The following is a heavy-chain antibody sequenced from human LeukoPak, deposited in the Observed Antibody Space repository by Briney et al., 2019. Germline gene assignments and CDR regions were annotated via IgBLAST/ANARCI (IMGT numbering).Heavy chain of an antibody. Sequence: PGGSLRLSCAASGFTFSSYAMSWVRQAPGKGLEWVSAISGSGGSTYYADSVKGRFTISRDNSKNTLYLQMNSPRAEDTAVYYCAKAPTSIYCGDDCYNFDYWGQGTLVTVSS. D-gene: IGHD2-21*02. CDR3: AKAPTSIYCGDDCYNFDY. J-gene: IGHJ4*02. CDR1: GFTFSSYA. CDR2: ISGSGGST. V-gene: IGHV3-23*01.